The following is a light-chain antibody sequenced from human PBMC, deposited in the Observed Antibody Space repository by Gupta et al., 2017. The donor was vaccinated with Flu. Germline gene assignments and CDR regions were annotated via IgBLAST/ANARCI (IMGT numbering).Light chain of an antibody. J-gene: IGKJ2*01. V-gene: IGKV3-20*01. Sequence: EIVLTQSPGTLSLSPGERATLSCRANQSISSSYLAWYQQRPGQAPRLLIYGPSTRATGIPDRFNGSGSGTDFTLTISRLEPEDFAVFYCQQERNSPFNFGQGTKLEIK. CDR2: GPS. CDR1: QSISSSY. CDR3: QQERNSPFN.